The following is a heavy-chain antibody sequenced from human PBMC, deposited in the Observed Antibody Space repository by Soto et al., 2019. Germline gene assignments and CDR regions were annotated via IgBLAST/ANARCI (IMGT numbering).Heavy chain of an antibody. V-gene: IGHV4-39*01. CDR2: AYYSGGA. CDR1: GVSIHNSHSF. Sequence: SETLSLTCTVSGVSIHNSHSFWGWIRQPPGKGLEFIGTAYYSGGAHYNSSLKSRVTISVDTANNQVSLRMRSLTAADTAVYYCGRVVEGATRHTDLDSWGQGTLVTVSS. J-gene: IGHJ5*01. D-gene: IGHD2-21*01. CDR3: GRVVEGATRHTDLDS.